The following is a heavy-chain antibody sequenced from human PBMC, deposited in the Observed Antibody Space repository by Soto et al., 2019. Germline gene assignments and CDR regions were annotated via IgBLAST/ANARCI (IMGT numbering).Heavy chain of an antibody. CDR3: ARQGGYSSDYYFDY. D-gene: IGHD6-25*01. CDR2: IYYSGST. J-gene: IGHJ4*02. CDR1: CGSISSSSYY. Sequence: SETLSLTCTVSCGSISSSSYYWGWIRQPPGKGLEWIGSIYYSGSTYYNPSLKSRVTISVDTSKNQFSLKLSSVTAADTAVYYCARQGGYSSDYYFDYWGQGTLVTVSS. V-gene: IGHV4-39*01.